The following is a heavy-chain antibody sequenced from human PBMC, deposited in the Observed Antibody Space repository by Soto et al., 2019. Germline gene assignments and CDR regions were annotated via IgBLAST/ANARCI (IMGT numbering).Heavy chain of an antibody. CDR2: INHSGST. D-gene: IGHD5-18*01. J-gene: IGHJ5*02. Sequence: QVQLQQWGAGLLKPSETLSLTCAVYGGSFSGYYWSWIRQPPGKGLEWIGEINHSGSTNYNPSLKRRVTISVDTSKNQFSLKLSSVTAADTAVYYCASQTLYTAMVTAWGQGTLVTVSS. V-gene: IGHV4-34*01. CDR3: ASQTLYTAMVTA. CDR1: GGSFSGYY.